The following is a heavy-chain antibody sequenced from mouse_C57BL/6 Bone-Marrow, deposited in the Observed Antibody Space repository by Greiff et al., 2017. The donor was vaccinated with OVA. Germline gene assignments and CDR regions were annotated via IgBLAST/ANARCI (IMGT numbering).Heavy chain of an antibody. Sequence: VKLQQSGAELVRPGASVTLSCKASGYTFTDYEMHWVKQTPVHGLEWIGAIDPETGGTAYNQKFKGKAILTADKSSSTAYMELRSLTSEDSAVYYCTRSGYDYAWFAYWGQGTLVTVSA. J-gene: IGHJ3*01. V-gene: IGHV1-15*01. CDR3: TRSGYDYAWFAY. CDR2: IDPETGGT. CDR1: GYTFTDYE. D-gene: IGHD2-4*01.